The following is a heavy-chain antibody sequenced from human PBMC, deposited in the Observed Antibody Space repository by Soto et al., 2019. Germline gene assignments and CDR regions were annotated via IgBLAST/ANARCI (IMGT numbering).Heavy chain of an antibody. CDR1: GYSVTAYG. D-gene: IGHD3-9*01. CDR3: ARDLLRDIDWPLTNGYCCGMDV. CDR2: VSPYNGHT. J-gene: IGHJ6*02. V-gene: IGHV1-18*01. Sequence: ASVKVSCKASGYSVTAYGISWVRQAPGQGLEWMGWVSPYNGHTNYAQNLQGRVRMTNDSPTTTAKMEVRSLRFDDSEVYCWARDLLRDIDWPLTNGYCCGMDVWGQGTTVTV.